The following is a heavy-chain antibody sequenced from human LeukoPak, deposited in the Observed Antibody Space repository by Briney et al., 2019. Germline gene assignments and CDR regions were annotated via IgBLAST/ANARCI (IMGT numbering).Heavy chain of an antibody. CDR1: GGSISSGNYY. J-gene: IGHJ4*02. Sequence: PSETLSLTCTVSGGSISSGNYYWGWIRQPPGKGLEWIGSSYYSGSTYYNPSLKSRVTISVDTSKNQFSLKLRSVTAADTAVYYCARLADCSSTRCHDYWGQGTLVTVSS. D-gene: IGHD2-2*01. CDR2: SYYSGST. CDR3: ARLADCSSTRCHDY. V-gene: IGHV4-39*01.